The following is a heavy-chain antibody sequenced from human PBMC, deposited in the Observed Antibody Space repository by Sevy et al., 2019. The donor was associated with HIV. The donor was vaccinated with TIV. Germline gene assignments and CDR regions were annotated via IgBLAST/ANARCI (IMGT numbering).Heavy chain of an antibody. CDR1: GGSISDYY. J-gene: IGHJ4*02. Sequence: SETLSLTCTVSGGSISDYYCTWIRQPAGNGLEWLGRIYISGSTEYNPSLKSRVSMSLDTSKNTFSLKLTSMTAADTAVYYCARGPQSCNSVSCYSALSWGQGILVTVSS. CDR3: ARGPQSCNSVSCYSALS. V-gene: IGHV4-4*07. CDR2: IYISGST. D-gene: IGHD2-15*01.